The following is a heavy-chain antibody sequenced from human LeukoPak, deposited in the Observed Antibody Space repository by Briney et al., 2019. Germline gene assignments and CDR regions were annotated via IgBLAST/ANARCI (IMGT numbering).Heavy chain of an antibody. CDR3: ARDLSGSNYYASGSYAD. CDR1: GYTFTSYY. V-gene: IGHV1-46*01. D-gene: IGHD3-10*01. CDR2: INPSGGST. J-gene: IGHJ4*02. Sequence: AASVKVSCKAPGYTFTSYYMHWVRQAPGQGLEWMGIINPSGGSTSYARKFQGRVTMTRDTSTSTVYMELTSLRSEDTAVYYCARDLSGSNYYASGSYADWGQGTLVTVSS.